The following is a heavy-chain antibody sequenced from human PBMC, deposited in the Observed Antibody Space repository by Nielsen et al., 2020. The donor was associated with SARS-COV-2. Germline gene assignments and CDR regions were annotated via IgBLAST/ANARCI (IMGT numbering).Heavy chain of an antibody. CDR3: ARDSLYVGFDY. V-gene: IGHV1-18*01. Sequence: WVRQAPGQGLEWMGWISAYNGNTNYAQKLQGRVTMTTDTSTSTAYMELRSLRSDDTAVYYCARDSLYVGFDYWGQGTLVTVSS. CDR2: ISAYNGNT. J-gene: IGHJ4*02. D-gene: IGHD5/OR15-5a*01.